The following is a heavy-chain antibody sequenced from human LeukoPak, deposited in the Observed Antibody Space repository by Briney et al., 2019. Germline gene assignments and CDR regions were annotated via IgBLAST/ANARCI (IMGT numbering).Heavy chain of an antibody. V-gene: IGHV4-59*12. CDR1: GGSISSYY. D-gene: IGHD3-16*02. CDR3: ARLPYDYVWGSYRSVYAFDI. J-gene: IGHJ3*02. Sequence: PSETLSLTCTVSGGSISSYYWSWIRQPPGKGLEWIGYIYYSGSTNYNPSLKSRVTISVDTSKNQFSLKLSSVTAADTAVYYCARLPYDYVWGSYRSVYAFDIWGQGTMVTVSS. CDR2: IYYSGST.